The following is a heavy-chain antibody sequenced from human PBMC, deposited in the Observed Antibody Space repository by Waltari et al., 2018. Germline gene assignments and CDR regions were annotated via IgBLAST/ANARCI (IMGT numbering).Heavy chain of an antibody. CDR2: IYSGGSST. CDR1: GFPFSSYA. D-gene: IGHD1-26*01. J-gene: IGHJ1*01. CDR3: AKIVGAKSWQH. V-gene: IGHV3-23*03. Sequence: EVQLLESGGGLVQPGGSLRLSCAASGFPFSSYAMSWVRQAPGKGLEWVSVIYSGGSSTYYADSVKGRFTISRDNSKNTLYLQMNSLRAEDTAVYYCAKIVGAKSWQHWGQGTLVTVSS.